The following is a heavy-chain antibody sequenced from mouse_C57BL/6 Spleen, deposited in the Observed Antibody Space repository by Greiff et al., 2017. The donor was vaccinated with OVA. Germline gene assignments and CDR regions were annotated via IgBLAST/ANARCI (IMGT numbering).Heavy chain of an antibody. CDR2: IDPSDSYT. D-gene: IGHD2-3*01. V-gene: IGHV1-69*01. J-gene: IGHJ3*01. CDR1: GYTFTSYW. CDR3: ARKALSWGFAY. Sequence: VQLQQPGAELVMPGASVKLSCKASGYTFTSYWMHWVKQRPGQGLEWIGEIDPSDSYTNYNQKFKGKSTLTVDKSSSTAYMRLSSLTSEDSAVYYCARKALSWGFAYWGQGTLVTVSA.